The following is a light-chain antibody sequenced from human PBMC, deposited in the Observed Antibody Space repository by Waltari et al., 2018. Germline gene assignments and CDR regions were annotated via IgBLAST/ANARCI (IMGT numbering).Light chain of an antibody. CDR3: QHHVRLPAT. CDR2: GAY. V-gene: IGKV3-20*01. Sequence: IVLPQSPGTLSLSPGDRATLSCRASQSVNTYFAWYQQKPGQAPRRLIYGAYTRAAGIPDRFSGSGYGTDVSLTSSRLEAEDFAVYYCQHHVRLPATFGQGTKVEIK. CDR1: QSVNTY. J-gene: IGKJ1*01.